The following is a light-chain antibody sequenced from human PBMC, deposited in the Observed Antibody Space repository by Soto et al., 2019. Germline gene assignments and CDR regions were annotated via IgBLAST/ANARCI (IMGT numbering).Light chain of an antibody. V-gene: IGLV2-11*01. Sequence: QSVLTQSRSGSGSPGQSITISCTGTSSDVGGYSYVSWYQQHPGKAPKLMIYDVTKRPSGVPDRFSGSKSGNTASLTISGLQAEDEADYYCCSYAGSYSYVFGTGTKVTVL. CDR3: CSYAGSYSYV. CDR2: DVT. J-gene: IGLJ1*01. CDR1: SSDVGGYSY.